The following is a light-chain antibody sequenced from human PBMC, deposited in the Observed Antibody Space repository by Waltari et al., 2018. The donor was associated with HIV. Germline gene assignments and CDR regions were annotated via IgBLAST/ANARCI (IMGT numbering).Light chain of an antibody. CDR1: RSDVGSYNY. Sequence: QSALTQPRSVSGSPGQSVTISCTGTRSDVGSYNYVSWYQQHPGKAPKLLVSDVNKRPSGVPDRFSGSKSGNTASLTFSGLQAEDEADYFCCSFAGSFKWMFGGGTKLTVL. CDR3: CSFAGSFKWM. CDR2: DVN. J-gene: IGLJ3*02. V-gene: IGLV2-11*01.